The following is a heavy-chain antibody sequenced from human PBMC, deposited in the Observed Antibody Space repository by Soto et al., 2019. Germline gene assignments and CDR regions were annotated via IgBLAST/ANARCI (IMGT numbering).Heavy chain of an antibody. V-gene: IGHV3-33*01. Sequence: LRLSCAASGFTFSSYGMHWVRQAPGKGLEWVAVIWYDGSNKYYADSVKGRFTISRDNSKNTLYLQMNSLRAEDTAVYYCARDPNPYCSSTSCYHDYWDQGTLVTVSS. D-gene: IGHD2-2*01. CDR1: GFTFSSYG. J-gene: IGHJ4*02. CDR2: IWYDGSNK. CDR3: ARDPNPYCSSTSCYHDY.